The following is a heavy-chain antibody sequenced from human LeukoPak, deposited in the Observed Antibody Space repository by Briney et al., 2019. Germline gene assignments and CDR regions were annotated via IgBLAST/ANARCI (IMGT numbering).Heavy chain of an antibody. Sequence: LSLTCTVSGGSISSSSYYWAWIRQAPGKGLEWVSYISSSGSSIYYADSVKGRLTISRDNAKNSLYLQMISLRAEDTAVYYCARDPDSSGYYSSYGYWGQGTLVTVSS. CDR3: ARDPDSSGYYSSYGY. V-gene: IGHV3-11*01. J-gene: IGHJ4*02. CDR1: GGSISSSSYY. D-gene: IGHD3-22*01. CDR2: ISSSGSSI.